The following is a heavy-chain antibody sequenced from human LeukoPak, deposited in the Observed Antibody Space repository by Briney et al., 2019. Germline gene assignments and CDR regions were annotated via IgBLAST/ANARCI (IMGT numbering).Heavy chain of an antibody. Sequence: SETLSLTCAVYGGSFSDYYWSWIRQPPGKGLEWIGEIDHSGGPNYNPSLRSRVTISVDTSKNQFSLKLTSVTAADTAVYYCAVGGFNSSGYRVGTDYWGRGTLVTVSS. CDR3: AVGGFNSSGYRVGTDY. CDR1: GGSFSDYY. J-gene: IGHJ4*02. D-gene: IGHD3-22*01. V-gene: IGHV4-34*01. CDR2: IDHSGGP.